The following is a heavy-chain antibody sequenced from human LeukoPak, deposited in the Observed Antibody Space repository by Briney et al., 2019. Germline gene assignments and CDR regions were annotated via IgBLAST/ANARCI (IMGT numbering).Heavy chain of an antibody. Sequence: GGSLRLSCAASGFTFSTYEMSWVRQAPGKGLEWVSSISGSGGSTYYADSVKGRFTISRDNSKNTLYLQVNSLRGEDTAVYYCAKDREGTIADYFDYWGQGTLVTVSS. CDR2: ISGSGGST. CDR1: GFTFSTYE. J-gene: IGHJ4*02. V-gene: IGHV3-23*01. D-gene: IGHD1-7*01. CDR3: AKDREGTIADYFDY.